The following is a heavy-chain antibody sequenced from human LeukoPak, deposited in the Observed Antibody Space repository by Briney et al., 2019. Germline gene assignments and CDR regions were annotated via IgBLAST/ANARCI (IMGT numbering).Heavy chain of an antibody. Sequence: PEALSLTCTGSRGSISSYYWSWIRQPPGKGLEWIGHIYYSGCMNYNPSLKSRVTISVDTSKNQSSLRLSYVTAADTDVYYCASLGMVRAVILGDYYMDVWGKGTTVTVSS. CDR3: ASLGMVRAVILGDYYMDV. J-gene: IGHJ6*03. D-gene: IGHD3-10*01. CDR1: RGSISSYY. V-gene: IGHV4-59*01. CDR2: IYYSGCM.